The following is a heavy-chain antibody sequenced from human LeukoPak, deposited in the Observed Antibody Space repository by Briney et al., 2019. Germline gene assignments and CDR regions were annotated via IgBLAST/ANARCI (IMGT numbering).Heavy chain of an antibody. CDR2: ISYDGSNK. CDR1: GFTFSSYA. CDR3: AKMDTAMVKDY. J-gene: IGHJ4*02. Sequence: PGGSLRLSCAASGFTFSSYAMHWVRQAPGKGLEWVAVISYDGSNKYYADSVKGRFTISRDNSKNTLYLQMNSLRAEDTAVYYCAKMDTAMVKDYWGQGTLVTVSS. V-gene: IGHV3-30-3*01. D-gene: IGHD5-18*01.